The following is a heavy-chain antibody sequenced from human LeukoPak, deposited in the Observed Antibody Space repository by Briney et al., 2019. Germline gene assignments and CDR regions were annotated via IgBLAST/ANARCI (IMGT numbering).Heavy chain of an antibody. CDR1: GYTFTSYG. J-gene: IGHJ5*02. CDR2: ISAYNGNT. CDR3: ARDYDFWSGRAAFDP. D-gene: IGHD3-3*01. Sequence: GASVKVSCKASGYTFTSYGISWVRQAPGQGLEWMGWISAYNGNTNYAQKLQGRVTMTTDTSTSTAYMELRSLRSDDTAVYYCARDYDFWSGRAAFDPWGQGTLVTVSS. V-gene: IGHV1-18*01.